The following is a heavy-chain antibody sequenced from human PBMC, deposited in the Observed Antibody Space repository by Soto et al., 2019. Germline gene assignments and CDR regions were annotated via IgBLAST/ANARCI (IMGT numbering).Heavy chain of an antibody. V-gene: IGHV4-30-2*01. D-gene: IGHD6-6*01. CDR1: GGSISSGGYS. CDR2: IYHSGST. Sequence: QLQLQESGSGLVKPSQTLSLTCAVSGGSISSGGYSWSWIRQPPGKGLEWIGYIYHSGSTYYNPSLKSRVTISVDRSKNQFSLKLSSVTAAGTAVYYCARGGRIAAREYFDLWGRGTLVTVSS. J-gene: IGHJ2*01. CDR3: ARGGRIAAREYFDL.